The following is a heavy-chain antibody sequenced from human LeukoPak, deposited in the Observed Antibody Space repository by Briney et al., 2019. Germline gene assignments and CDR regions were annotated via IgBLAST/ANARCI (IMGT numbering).Heavy chain of an antibody. D-gene: IGHD1-26*01. CDR3: VRDWDHFDFDS. V-gene: IGHV3-74*01. CDR2: IKGDGSHT. J-gene: IGHJ5*01. Sequence: GGSLRLSCAASGFTFRNYWMQWIRQAPGKGLVWVSRIKGDGSHTIYADSVKGRFTISRDNAKNTLYLQMKSLRVEDTALYYCVRDWDHFDFDSWGQGTLVTVSS. CDR1: GFTFRNYW.